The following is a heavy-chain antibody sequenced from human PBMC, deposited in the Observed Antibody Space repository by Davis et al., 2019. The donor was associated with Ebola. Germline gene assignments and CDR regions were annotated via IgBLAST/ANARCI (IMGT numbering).Heavy chain of an antibody. D-gene: IGHD2-2*01. Sequence: PGGSLRLSCAASGFTFNRYWMSWVRQAPGKGLQWVANIKEDGSEKYYVDSVKGRFTIPRDNAKNSLYLQMNSLKAEDTAVYYCARVSVPAALVPIDYYAMDVWGQGTTVTVSS. J-gene: IGHJ6*02. CDR2: IKEDGSEK. V-gene: IGHV3-7*03. CDR1: GFTFNRYW. CDR3: ARVSVPAALVPIDYYAMDV.